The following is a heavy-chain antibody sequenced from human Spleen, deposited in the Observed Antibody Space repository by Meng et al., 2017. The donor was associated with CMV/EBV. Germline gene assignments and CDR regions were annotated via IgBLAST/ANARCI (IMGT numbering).Heavy chain of an antibody. Sequence: SCEASGFIFGNYAMSWVRQAPGKGLEWVSAISGSGLQTYYADSVKGRFTVSRDNSKNALYLHINSLRVEDTATYFCARDLSGLWSDLWGQGTLVTVSS. J-gene: IGHJ5*02. V-gene: IGHV3-23*01. CDR1: GFIFGNYA. CDR3: ARDLSGLWSDL. CDR2: ISGSGLQT. D-gene: IGHD5-12*01.